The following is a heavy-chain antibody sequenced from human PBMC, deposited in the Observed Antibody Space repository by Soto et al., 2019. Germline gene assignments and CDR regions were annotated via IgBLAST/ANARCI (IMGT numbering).Heavy chain of an antibody. V-gene: IGHV4-59*01. CDR3: ARDGYDGSGSPYPAF. D-gene: IGHD3-10*01. Sequence: KTSETLSLTCTVSGASMSEYFWSWIRQSPGKGLEWIGYIYYLGSTDYNPSLKSRVTISVDTSKRQFSLRLTSVTAADTAVYYCARDGYDGSGSPYPAFWGPGXQVTVYS. CDR2: IYYLGST. CDR1: GASMSEYF. J-gene: IGHJ4*02.